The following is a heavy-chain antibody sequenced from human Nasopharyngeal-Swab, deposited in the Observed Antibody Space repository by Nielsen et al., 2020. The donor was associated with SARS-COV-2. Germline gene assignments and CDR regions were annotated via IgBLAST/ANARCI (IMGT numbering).Heavy chain of an antibody. CDR3: ARDQDFDWSFDY. V-gene: IGHV3-74*01. CDR2: INSDGSGT. J-gene: IGHJ4*02. D-gene: IGHD3-9*01. CDR1: GFTFSSST. Sequence: GESLKISCVASGFTFSSSTMNWVRQAPGKGLVWVSRINSDGSGTGYADSVKGRFTISRDNAKNTLYLQMNSLRAEDTAVYYCARDQDFDWSFDYWGQGTLVTVSS.